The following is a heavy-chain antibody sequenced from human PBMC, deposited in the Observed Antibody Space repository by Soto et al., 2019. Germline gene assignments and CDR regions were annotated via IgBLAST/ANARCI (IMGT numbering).Heavy chain of an antibody. J-gene: IGHJ4*02. CDR2: ISYDGSNK. CDR3: ATDLGYDSRPFDY. CDR1: GFTFSSYG. D-gene: IGHD3-22*01. Sequence: PGGSLRLSCAASGFTFSSYGMHWVRQAPGKGLEWVAVISYDGSNKYYADSVKGRFTISRDNSKNTLYLQMNSLRAEDTAVYYCATDLGYDSRPFDYWGQGTLVTVS. V-gene: IGHV3-30*03.